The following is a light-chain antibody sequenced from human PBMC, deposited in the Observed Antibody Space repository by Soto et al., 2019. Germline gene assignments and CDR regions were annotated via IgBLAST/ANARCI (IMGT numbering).Light chain of an antibody. Sequence: DIVLTQSPDSLAVSLGERTTINCKSSQTILYGSNNKNHLAWYQHRPGQPPKLLISWASSRESGVPVRFSGSGSGTDFTLTINSLQAEDVAVYYCQQFYSSPTFGQGTKVEIK. CDR1: QTILYGSNNKNH. J-gene: IGKJ1*01. V-gene: IGKV4-1*01. CDR2: WAS. CDR3: QQFYSSPT.